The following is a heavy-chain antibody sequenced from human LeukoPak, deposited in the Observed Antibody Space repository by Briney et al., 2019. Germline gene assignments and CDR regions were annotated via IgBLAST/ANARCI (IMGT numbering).Heavy chain of an antibody. CDR3: ARAYYDSKDGYFDY. CDR2: INHSGST. V-gene: IGHV4-34*01. J-gene: IGHJ4*02. CDR1: GGSFSGYC. Sequence: SETLSLTCAVYGGSFSGYCWSWIRQPPGKGLEWIGEINHSGSTNYNPSLKSRVTISVDTSKNQFSLKLSSVTAADTAVYYCARAYYDSKDGYFDYWGQGTLVTVSS. D-gene: IGHD3-22*01.